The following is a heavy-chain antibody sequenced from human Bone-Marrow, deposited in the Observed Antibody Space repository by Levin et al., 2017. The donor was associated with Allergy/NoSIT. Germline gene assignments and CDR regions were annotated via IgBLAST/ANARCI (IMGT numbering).Heavy chain of an antibody. V-gene: IGHV3-48*02. CDR2: ISSSSTII. CDR1: GFTFSAYR. CDR3: ARDWDTSDSTGYYYSFEY. J-gene: IGHJ4*02. Sequence: QRGESLKISCAASGFTFSAYRMNWVRQAPGKGLEWVSFISSSSTIIYYADSVKGRFTISRDNAKNSLFLQMNSLRDEDTAVYYCARDWDTSDSTGYYYSFEYWGQGTLVTVSS. D-gene: IGHD3-22*01.